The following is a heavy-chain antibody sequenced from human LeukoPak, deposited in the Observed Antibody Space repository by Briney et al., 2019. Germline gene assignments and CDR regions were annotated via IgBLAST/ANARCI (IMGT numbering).Heavy chain of an antibody. V-gene: IGHV4-30-4*01. Sequence: SETLSLTCIVSGGSISSGDYYWSWIRQPPGKGLEWIGYMYYSGSTYYNPSLKSRVTISVDTSKNQFSLKLSSVTAADTAVYYSARPYYYDSRIDPWGQGTLVTVSS. J-gene: IGHJ5*02. CDR2: MYYSGST. D-gene: IGHD3-22*01. CDR1: GGSISSGDYY. CDR3: ARPYYYDSRIDP.